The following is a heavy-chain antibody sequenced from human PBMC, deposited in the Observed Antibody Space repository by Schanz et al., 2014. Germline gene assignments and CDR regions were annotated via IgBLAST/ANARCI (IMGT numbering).Heavy chain of an antibody. D-gene: IGHD2-15*01. CDR3: ARDRGYCSGGGCLTFDY. V-gene: IGHV3-30*03. CDR1: GFTFSSYG. J-gene: IGHJ4*02. Sequence: QVQLVESGGGVVQPGRSLRLSCAASGFTFSSYGMHWVRQAPGKGLEWVAAMSYDGSIKYYGDSVKGRFTISRDNSKNTMYLHMNTLRSEDTAVYACARDRGYCSGGGCLTFDYWGQGTLVTVSS. CDR2: MSYDGSIK.